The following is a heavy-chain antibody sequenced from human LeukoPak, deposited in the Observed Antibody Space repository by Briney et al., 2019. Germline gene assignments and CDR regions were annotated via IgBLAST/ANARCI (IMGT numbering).Heavy chain of an antibody. Sequence: SETLSLTCTVSGGSISSYYWSWIRQPPGKGLEWIGYIYYSGSTNYNPSLKSRVTISVDTSKNQFSLKLSSVTAADTAVYYCARTTHVVAPFDYWGQGTLVTVSS. CDR3: ARTTHVVAPFDY. J-gene: IGHJ4*02. CDR1: GGSISSYY. V-gene: IGHV4-59*01. CDR2: IYYSGST. D-gene: IGHD2-15*01.